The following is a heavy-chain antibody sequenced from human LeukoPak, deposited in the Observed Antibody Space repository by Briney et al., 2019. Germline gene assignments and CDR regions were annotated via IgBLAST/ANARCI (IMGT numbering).Heavy chain of an antibody. V-gene: IGHV4-59*08. D-gene: IGHD5-18*01. CDR3: AGPRGYSYGGAFDI. CDR2: THDSGST. Sequence: PSETLSLTCTVSGGSITSYYWSWIRQPPGKGLEWIGYTHDSGSTNYNPSLKSRVTISVDTSKNQFSLKLSSVTAADTAVYYCAGPRGYSYGGAFDIWGQGTMVTVSS. J-gene: IGHJ3*02. CDR1: GGSITSYY.